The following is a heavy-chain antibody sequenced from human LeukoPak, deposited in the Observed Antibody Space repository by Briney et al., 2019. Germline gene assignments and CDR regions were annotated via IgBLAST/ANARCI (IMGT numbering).Heavy chain of an antibody. D-gene: IGHD2-2*01. Sequence: GGSLRLSCAASGFTFSSYAMSWVRQAPGKGLDWVAFIRYDGSNKYYADSVKGRFTISRDNSKNTLYLQMNSLRAEDTAVYYCAKDPYCSSTSCLPFDYWGQGTLVTVSS. CDR1: GFTFSSYA. V-gene: IGHV3-30*02. CDR2: IRYDGSNK. CDR3: AKDPYCSSTSCLPFDY. J-gene: IGHJ4*02.